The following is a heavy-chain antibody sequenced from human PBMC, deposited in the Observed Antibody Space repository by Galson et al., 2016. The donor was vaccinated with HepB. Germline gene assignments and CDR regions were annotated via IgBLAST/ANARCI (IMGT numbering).Heavy chain of an antibody. CDR1: GFTFNHCA. Sequence: SLRLSCAASGFTFNHCALHWVRQAPGKGLEYVSTVSADGFATYYADSVKGRFTISRDNSKNTQYLQMSSLRPEDTALYYCVKDRGCPNCRYDYWGQGALVTVSS. CDR3: VKDRGCPNCRYDY. CDR2: VSADGFAT. D-gene: IGHD1-1*01. V-gene: IGHV3-64D*06. J-gene: IGHJ4*02.